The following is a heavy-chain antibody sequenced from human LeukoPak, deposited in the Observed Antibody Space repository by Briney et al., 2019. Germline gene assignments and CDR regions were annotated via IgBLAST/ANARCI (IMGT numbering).Heavy chain of an antibody. J-gene: IGHJ6*03. CDR1: GFTFSSYT. CDR3: ARDRGTHGFNLYYYYYMDV. D-gene: IGHD1-14*01. V-gene: IGHV3-48*04. CDR2: IGTSSTTI. Sequence: SGGSLRLSCAASGFTFSSYTMNWVRQPPGKGLECVSNIGTSSTTIYYADSVKGRFTISRDNAKNSLYLQMNSLRAEDTAVYYCARDRGTHGFNLYYYYYMDVWGKGTTVTVSS.